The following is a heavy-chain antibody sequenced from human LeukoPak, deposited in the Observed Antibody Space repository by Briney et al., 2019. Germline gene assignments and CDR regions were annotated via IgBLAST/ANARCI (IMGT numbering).Heavy chain of an antibody. J-gene: IGHJ4*02. CDR1: GGSVSSGNHY. Sequence: SETLSLTCTVSGGSVSSGNHYWSWIRQPPGKGLEWIGYIYYSGSTNYNPSLKSRVTISVDTSKNQFSLKLSSVTAADTAVYYCARDDLGGAYFDYWGQGTLVTVSS. CDR3: ARDDLGGAYFDY. D-gene: IGHD3-16*01. CDR2: IYYSGST. V-gene: IGHV4-61*01.